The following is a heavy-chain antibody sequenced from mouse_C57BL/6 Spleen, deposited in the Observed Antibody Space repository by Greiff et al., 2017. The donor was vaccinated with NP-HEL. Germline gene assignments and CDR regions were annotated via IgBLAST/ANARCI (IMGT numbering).Heavy chain of an antibody. J-gene: IGHJ2*01. CDR2: IDPSDSYT. CDR1: GYTFTSYW. CDR3: ARSLTDFSFDY. Sequence: VQLKQPGAELVMPGASVKLSCKASGYTFTSYWMHWVKQRPGQGLEWIGEIDPSDSYTNYNQKFKGKSTLTVDKSSSTAYMQLSSLTSEDSAVYYCARSLTDFSFDYWGQGTTLTVSS. V-gene: IGHV1-69*01.